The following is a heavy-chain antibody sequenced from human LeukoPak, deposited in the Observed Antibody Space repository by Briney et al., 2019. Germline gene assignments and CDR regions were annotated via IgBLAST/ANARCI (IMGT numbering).Heavy chain of an antibody. Sequence: KTSETLSLTCAVYGGSFSGYNWSWIRQPPGKGLEWIGQINHSGSTNYNPSLKSRVTISVDTSKNQFSLKLSSVTAADTAVYYCARGQPYYDILTGYYPTSQYFQHWGQGTLVTVSS. D-gene: IGHD3-9*01. CDR2: INHSGST. J-gene: IGHJ1*01. CDR1: GGSFSGYN. V-gene: IGHV4-34*01. CDR3: ARGQPYYDILTGYYPTSQYFQH.